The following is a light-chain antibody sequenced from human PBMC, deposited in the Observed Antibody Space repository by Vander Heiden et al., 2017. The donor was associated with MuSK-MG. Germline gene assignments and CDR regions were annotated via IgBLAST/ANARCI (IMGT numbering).Light chain of an antibody. CDR1: QSISSW. J-gene: IGKJ2*01. V-gene: IGKV1-5*03. CDR3: QQYNSSPYT. CDR2: KAS. Sequence: DIQMTQSPSTLSASVGDRVTITCRASQSISSWLAWYQQKPGKAPKLLIYKASSLESGVPSRFSGSGSGTEFTLTISSLQPDDFAIYYCQQYNSSPYTFGQGTKVEIK.